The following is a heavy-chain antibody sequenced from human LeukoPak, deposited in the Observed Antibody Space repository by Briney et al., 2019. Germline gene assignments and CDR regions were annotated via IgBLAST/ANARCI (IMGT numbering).Heavy chain of an antibody. V-gene: IGHV3-23*01. D-gene: IGHD3-10*01. J-gene: IGHJ4*02. Sequence: GGSLRLSCAAPVYTSRGYAVSWVRAALGRGVVCGSAISGSGGSTYYADSVKGRFTISRDNSKNTLYLQMNSLRAEDTAVYYCAKAGREFPIYFDYWGQGTLVTVSS. CDR3: AKAGREFPIYFDY. CDR1: VYTSRGYA. CDR2: ISGSGGST.